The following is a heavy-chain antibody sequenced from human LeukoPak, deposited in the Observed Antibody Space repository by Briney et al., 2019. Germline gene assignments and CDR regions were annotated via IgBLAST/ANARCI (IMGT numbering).Heavy chain of an antibody. CDR3: VRGGSRYCSGTSCPLFDF. CDR1: RYTFTDYY. J-gene: IGHJ4*02. Sequence: ASVEISCKASRYTFTDYYIHWVRQAPGQGLEWMGWINPDSGGTNYAQKFQGRVTVTRDTSINTAYMDLRWLRSDDTGIYYSVRGGSRYCSGTSCPLFDFWGQGTPVTVSS. CDR2: INPDSGGT. D-gene: IGHD2-2*01. V-gene: IGHV1-2*02.